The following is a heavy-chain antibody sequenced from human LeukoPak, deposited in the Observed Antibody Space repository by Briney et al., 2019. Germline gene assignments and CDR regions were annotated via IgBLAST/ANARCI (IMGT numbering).Heavy chain of an antibody. Sequence: LAGGSLRLSCAASGFTFSSYAMSWVRQAPGKGLEWVSSISASGGSTYHADSVKGRFTISRDNSKNTLYLQMDSLRAEDTAVYYCAKGTLVVPAVIYYYYGMDVWGQGTTVTVSS. D-gene: IGHD2-2*01. CDR2: ISASGGST. CDR3: AKGTLVVPAVIYYYYGMDV. V-gene: IGHV3-23*01. J-gene: IGHJ6*02. CDR1: GFTFSSYA.